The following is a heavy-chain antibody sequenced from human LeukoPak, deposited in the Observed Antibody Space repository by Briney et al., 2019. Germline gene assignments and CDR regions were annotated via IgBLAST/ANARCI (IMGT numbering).Heavy chain of an antibody. J-gene: IGHJ4*02. Sequence: SETLSLTCTVSGYSISSGYYWGWIRQPPGTGLEWIASIYHSGSTYYNPSLKSRVAISVDTSKNHFSLKLSSVTAADTAMYYCATFAERLWSTFRFYYFDYWGQGTLVTVSS. CDR2: IYHSGST. D-gene: IGHD3-10*01. CDR1: GYSISSGYY. CDR3: ATFAERLWSTFRFYYFDY. V-gene: IGHV4-38-2*02.